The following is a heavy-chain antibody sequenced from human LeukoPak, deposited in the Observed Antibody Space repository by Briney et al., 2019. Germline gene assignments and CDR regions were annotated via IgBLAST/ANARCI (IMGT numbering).Heavy chain of an antibody. CDR1: GGSISSSSYY. CDR2: IYYSGST. Sequence: SETLSLTCTVSGGSISSSSYYWAWIRQPPGKGLEWIGSIYYSGSTYYNPSLKSRVTISVDTSKNQFSLKLSSVTAADTAVYYCGSQEYNYGLYYFDYWGQGTLVTVSS. V-gene: IGHV4-39*01. J-gene: IGHJ4*02. CDR3: GSQEYNYGLYYFDY. D-gene: IGHD5-18*01.